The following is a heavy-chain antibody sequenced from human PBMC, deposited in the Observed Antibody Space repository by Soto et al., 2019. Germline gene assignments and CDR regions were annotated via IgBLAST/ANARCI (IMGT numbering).Heavy chain of an antibody. CDR3: ARRYDYGATGWFDS. J-gene: IGHJ5*01. Sequence: PSETLSLTCTVSGGSISSSSSYWGWIRQPPGKGLEWVGNIYYLGNTYYNPSLGSRVTISVDTSKNQFSLKLRSLTAADTAVYYCARRYDYGATGWFDSWGQGTRVTVSS. CDR2: IYYLGNT. D-gene: IGHD3-10*01. CDR1: GGSISSSSSY. V-gene: IGHV4-39*01.